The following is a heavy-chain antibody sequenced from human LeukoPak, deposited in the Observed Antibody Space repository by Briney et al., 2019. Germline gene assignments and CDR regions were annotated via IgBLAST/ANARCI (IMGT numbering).Heavy chain of an antibody. J-gene: IGHJ4*02. Sequence: SQTLSLTCAISGDSFSSNSAAWNWIRQSPSRGLEWLGRTYYKSKLFNDYAVSVKSRITINPDTSENQFSLQLNSVTPEDTAVYYCARDSGSYSTSYRFDSWGQGTLVTVSS. D-gene: IGHD6-6*01. CDR2: TYYKSKLFN. CDR1: GDSFSSNSAA. V-gene: IGHV6-1*01. CDR3: ARDSGSYSTSYRFDS.